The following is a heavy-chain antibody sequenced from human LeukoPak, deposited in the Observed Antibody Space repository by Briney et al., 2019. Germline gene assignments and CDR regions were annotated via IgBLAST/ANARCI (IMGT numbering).Heavy chain of an antibody. CDR2: IYHSGST. CDR1: GYSISSGYY. J-gene: IGHJ4*02. Sequence: SETLSLTCAVSGYSISSGYYWGWIRQPPGKGLEWIGSIYHSGSTYSTPSLKSRVAISVATSKNQFSLKLSSVTAADTAVYYCATTTYYDFWSGYYTPTYFDYWGQGTLVTVSS. CDR3: ATTTYYDFWSGYYTPTYFDY. V-gene: IGHV4-38-2*01. D-gene: IGHD3-3*01.